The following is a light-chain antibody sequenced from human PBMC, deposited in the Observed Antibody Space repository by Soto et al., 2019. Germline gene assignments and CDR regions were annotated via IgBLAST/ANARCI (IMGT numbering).Light chain of an antibody. CDR3: KHRSNWPPG. J-gene: IGKJ5*01. V-gene: IGKV3-11*01. Sequence: EIVLTQSPATLSLSPGERATLSCRASQSVSKSLAWYQQRPGQAPRLLIYDAYKRATGIPARFSGSGSGTDFTLTITTLAPEEFAVYYCKHRSNWPPGFGQGTRLEI. CDR1: QSVSKS. CDR2: DAY.